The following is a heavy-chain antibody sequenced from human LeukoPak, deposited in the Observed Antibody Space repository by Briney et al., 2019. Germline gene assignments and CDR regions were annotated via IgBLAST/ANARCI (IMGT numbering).Heavy chain of an antibody. CDR3: ARQIAVGGEWAFDI. CDR1: GGSFSGYY. V-gene: IGHV4-34*01. CDR2: INHSGST. J-gene: IGHJ3*02. D-gene: IGHD6-19*01. Sequence: SETLSLTCAVYGGSFSGYYWSWIRQPPGKGLEWIGEINHSGSTNYNPSLKSRVTISVDTSKNQFSLKLSSVTAADTAVYYCARQIAVGGEWAFDIWGQGTMVTVSS.